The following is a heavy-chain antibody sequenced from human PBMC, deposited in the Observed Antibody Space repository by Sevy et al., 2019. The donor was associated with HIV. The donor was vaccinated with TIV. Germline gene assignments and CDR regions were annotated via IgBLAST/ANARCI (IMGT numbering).Heavy chain of an antibody. V-gene: IGHV1-24*01. Sequence: SVKVSCKVSGYTLTKLSMHCVRQVRGKGLEWMGSFDPEDGKRIYAQKFQGRFTMTEDTSTDTGYLDLNSLRSEDSAVYFCATTKDYYESSGDPFDYWGQGTLVTVSS. CDR3: ATTKDYYESSGDPFDY. CDR2: FDPEDGKR. CDR1: GYTLTKLS. D-gene: IGHD3-22*01. J-gene: IGHJ4*02.